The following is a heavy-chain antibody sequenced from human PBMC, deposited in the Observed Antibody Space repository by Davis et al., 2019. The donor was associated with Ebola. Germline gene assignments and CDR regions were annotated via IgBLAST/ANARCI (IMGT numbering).Heavy chain of an antibody. CDR3: ASGGGWLPDN. D-gene: IGHD5-12*01. Sequence: PSETLSLTCTVSGGSISNSYWTWLRQPPGKRLEWIGNIFYSGNANYNPSLKSRVTISIHTSENQFSLKVNSVTAADTAVYYCASGGGWLPDNWGQGTLVTVSS. V-gene: IGHV4-59*01. J-gene: IGHJ4*02. CDR1: GGSISNSY. CDR2: IFYSGNA.